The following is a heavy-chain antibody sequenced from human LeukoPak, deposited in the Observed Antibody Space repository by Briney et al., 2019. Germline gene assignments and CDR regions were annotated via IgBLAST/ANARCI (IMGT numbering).Heavy chain of an antibody. D-gene: IGHD6-25*01. Sequence: SETLSLTCTVSGGSISGNYWSWIRQPAGKGLEWIGRIYNSGNINYNPSLKSRATMSVDASKNQFSLKLSSVTAADTAVYYCARVGSVDSDFDYWGQGTLVTVSS. CDR1: GGSISGNY. CDR3: ARVGSVDSDFDY. V-gene: IGHV4-4*07. CDR2: IYNSGNI. J-gene: IGHJ4*02.